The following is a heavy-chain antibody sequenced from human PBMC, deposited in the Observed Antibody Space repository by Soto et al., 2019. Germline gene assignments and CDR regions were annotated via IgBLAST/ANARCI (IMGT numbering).Heavy chain of an antibody. D-gene: IGHD6-13*01. CDR1: GYTFTSYG. CDR2: ISAYNGNT. CDR3: ARERGYSSCWTKHYYYYMDV. J-gene: IGHJ6*03. V-gene: IGHV1-18*01. Sequence: QVQLVQSGAEVKKPGASVKVSCKASGYTFTSYGISWVRQAPGQGLEWMGWISAYNGNTNYAQKLQGRVTMTTDTSTSTAYMELRSLRSDDTAVYYCARERGYSSCWTKHYYYYMDVWGKGTTVTVSS.